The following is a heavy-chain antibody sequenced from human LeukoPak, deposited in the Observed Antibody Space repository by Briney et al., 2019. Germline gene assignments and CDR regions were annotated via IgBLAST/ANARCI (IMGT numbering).Heavy chain of an antibody. CDR1: GFTFSSYS. CDR2: ISSSSSYI. V-gene: IGHV3-21*04. Sequence: GGSLRLSCAASGFTFSSYSMNWVRQAPGKGLEWVSSISSSSSYIYYADSVKGRFTISRDNAKNSLYLQMNSLRAEDTALYYCAKAARYCSGGSCYFFDYRGQGTLVTVSS. CDR3: AKAARYCSGGSCYFFDY. D-gene: IGHD2-15*01. J-gene: IGHJ4*02.